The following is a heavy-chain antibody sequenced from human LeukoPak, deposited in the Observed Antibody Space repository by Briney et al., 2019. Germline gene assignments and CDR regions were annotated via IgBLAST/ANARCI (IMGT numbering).Heavy chain of an antibody. Sequence: SQTLSLTCTVSGGSISSGDYYWSWIRQPPGKGLEWIGYTYYSGSTYYNPSLKSRVTISVDTSKNQFSLKLSSVTAADTAVYYCARGVVSGYDLGTSDYWGQGTLVTVSS. V-gene: IGHV4-30-4*01. CDR3: ARGVVSGYDLGTSDY. D-gene: IGHD5-12*01. CDR2: TYYSGST. J-gene: IGHJ4*02. CDR1: GGSISSGDYY.